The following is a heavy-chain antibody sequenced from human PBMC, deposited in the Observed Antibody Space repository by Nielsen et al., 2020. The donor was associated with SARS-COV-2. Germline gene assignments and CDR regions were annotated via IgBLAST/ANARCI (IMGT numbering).Heavy chain of an antibody. D-gene: IGHD5-12*01. V-gene: IGHV4-59*12. J-gene: IGHJ4*02. CDR3: ARGLKYGGYEN. CDR1: GGSISPFY. Sequence: GSLRLSCNVSGGSISPFYWSWIRQPPGKALEWIAYIYYSGSTNYNPSFKTRATISVDTSKNQFSLKLSSVTAADTAVYYCARGLKYGGYENWGQGTPVTVSS. CDR2: IYYSGST.